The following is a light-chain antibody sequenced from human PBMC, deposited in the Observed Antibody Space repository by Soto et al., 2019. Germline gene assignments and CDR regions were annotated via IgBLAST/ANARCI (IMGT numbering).Light chain of an antibody. CDR2: DAS. V-gene: IGKV3-11*01. CDR1: QSVSSN. CDR3: QQRSSWWT. J-gene: IGKJ1*01. Sequence: EIVLTQSPATLSLSPGERATLSCRASQSVSSNLAWYQQKPGQAPRLFIYDASNRATGIPARFSGSGSGTDFTLTISSLEPEDFAVYYCQQRSSWWTFGQGTKVEIK.